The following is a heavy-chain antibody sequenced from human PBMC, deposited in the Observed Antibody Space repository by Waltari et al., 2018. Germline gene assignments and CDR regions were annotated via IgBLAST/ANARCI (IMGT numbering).Heavy chain of an antibody. D-gene: IGHD2-15*01. V-gene: IGHV3-21*01. J-gene: IGHJ3*02. CDR3: ARGLSYVGAFDI. CDR2: ISSSSSYI. Sequence: EVQLVESGGGLVKPGGSLRLSCAASGFTFSSYSMNWVRQAPGKGLEWVSSISSSSSYIYYADSVKGRFTISRDNAKNSLYLQMNSLRAEDTAVYYCARGLSYVGAFDIWGQGTMVTVSS. CDR1: GFTFSSYS.